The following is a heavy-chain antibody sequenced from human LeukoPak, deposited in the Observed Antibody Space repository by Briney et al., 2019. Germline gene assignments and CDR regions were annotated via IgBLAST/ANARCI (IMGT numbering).Heavy chain of an antibody. V-gene: IGHV3-53*01. Sequence: GGSLRLSCAVSGFTFSSYWMHWVRQAPGKGLEWVSVIYGGGNIYYADSVKGRFTISRDNSKNTLYLQMNSLRAEDTAVYYCARGAGYNYPYYFDYWGQGTLVTVSS. CDR1: GFTFSSYW. CDR3: ARGAGYNYPYYFDY. D-gene: IGHD5-24*01. CDR2: IYGGGNI. J-gene: IGHJ4*02.